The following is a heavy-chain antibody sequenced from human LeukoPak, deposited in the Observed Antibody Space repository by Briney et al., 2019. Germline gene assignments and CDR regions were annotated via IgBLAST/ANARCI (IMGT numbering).Heavy chain of an antibody. CDR2: ISAKNGDI. J-gene: IGHJ4*02. CDR1: GGTFSSYA. D-gene: IGHD1-20*01. CDR3: ARDIAITNFDY. V-gene: IGHV1-18*01. Sequence: ASVKVSCKASGGTFSSYAISWVRQAPGQGLEWMGWISAKNGDIDYAQKFQGRVTLTTDTSTNTAYMELRSLRSDDTAVYYCARDIAITNFDYWGQGTLVIVSS.